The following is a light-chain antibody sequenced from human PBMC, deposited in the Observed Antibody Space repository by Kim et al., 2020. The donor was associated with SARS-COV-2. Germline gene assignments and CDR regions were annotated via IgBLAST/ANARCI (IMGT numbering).Light chain of an antibody. CDR2: GKN. V-gene: IGLV3-19*01. J-gene: IGLJ2*01. CDR1: RLRNYY. Sequence: SGAVGQTVKITWRGDRLRNYYASWYQQKPGQAPILVFYGKNNRPSGIPHRFSGSSSRDTATLTITGTQAEDEADYYCNSRDSSGVVFGGGTKVTVL. CDR3: NSRDSSGVV.